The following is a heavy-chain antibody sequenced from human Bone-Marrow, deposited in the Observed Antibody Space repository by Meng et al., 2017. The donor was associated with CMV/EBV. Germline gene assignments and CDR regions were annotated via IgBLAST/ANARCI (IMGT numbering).Heavy chain of an antibody. CDR2: ISTSGSTI. CDR3: ATGRHRCSLHGMDV. V-gene: IGHV3-11*01. D-gene: IGHD1-14*01. CDR1: GFTFSDYY. Sequence: GESLKIPCTASGFTFSDYYMIWIRQAPGKGLEWVSYISTSGSTIYYADSVKGRFTICRDNAKNSLYLQVISLRAEDTAVYYCATGRHRCSLHGMDVWGQGTTVTVSS. J-gene: IGHJ6*02.